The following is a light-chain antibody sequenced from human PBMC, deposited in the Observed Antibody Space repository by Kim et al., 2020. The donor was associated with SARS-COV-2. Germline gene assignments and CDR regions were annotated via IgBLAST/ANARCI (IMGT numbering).Light chain of an antibody. CDR3: QHYGISPNS. CDR1: QPVTYNY. V-gene: IGKV3-20*01. J-gene: IGKJ2*03. CDR2: GAS. Sequence: WSAGERATLASRASQPVTYNYMAWYQQKPGQTPRLLIYGASSRVTGIPDRFSGSGSGTDFTLIISRLEPEDFAVYYCQHYGISPNSFGQGTKLEI.